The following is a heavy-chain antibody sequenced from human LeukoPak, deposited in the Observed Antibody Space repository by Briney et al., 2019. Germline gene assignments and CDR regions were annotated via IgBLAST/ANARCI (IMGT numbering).Heavy chain of an antibody. Sequence: PGGSLRLSCAASGFIFSEYAMHWVRQAPGKGLDWVATITHDGNTAYYADPVKGRFTISRDSSKSTVSLQMNSLRPEDTALYHCVKDHHHFGSVENDHWGQGNLVTVSS. CDR1: GFIFSEYA. CDR3: VKDHHHFGSVENDH. J-gene: IGHJ5*02. D-gene: IGHD3-10*01. CDR2: ITHDGNTA. V-gene: IGHV3-30-3*01.